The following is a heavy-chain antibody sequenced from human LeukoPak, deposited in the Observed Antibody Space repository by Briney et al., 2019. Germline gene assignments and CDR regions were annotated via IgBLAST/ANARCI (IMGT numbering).Heavy chain of an antibody. Sequence: GESLKISCKGSGYSFTSYWIGWVRQMPGKGLEWMGIIYPGDSDTRYSPSFQGQVTISADKSISTAYLQWSSLKASDTAMYYCASLSRGGNSHYYGMDVWGQGTTVTVSS. V-gene: IGHV5-51*01. J-gene: IGHJ6*02. CDR2: IYPGDSDT. D-gene: IGHD4-23*01. CDR1: GYSFTSYW. CDR3: ASLSRGGNSHYYGMDV.